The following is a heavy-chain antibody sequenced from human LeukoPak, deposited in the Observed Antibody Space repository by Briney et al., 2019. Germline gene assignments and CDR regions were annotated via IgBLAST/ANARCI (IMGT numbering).Heavy chain of an antibody. Sequence: SETLSLTCTVSGGSISSYYWRWIRQPPGKGLEWIGYIYYSGSTNYNPSLKSRVTISVDTSKNQFSLKLSSVTAADTAVYYCARVTRSPPNYYYYYMDVWGKGTTVTVSS. V-gene: IGHV4-59*08. CDR3: ARVTRSPPNYYYYYMDV. J-gene: IGHJ6*03. CDR1: GGSISSYY. CDR2: IYYSGST.